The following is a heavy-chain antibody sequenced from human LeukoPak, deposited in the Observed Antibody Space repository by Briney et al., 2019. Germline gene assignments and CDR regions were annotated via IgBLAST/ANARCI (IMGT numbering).Heavy chain of an antibody. D-gene: IGHD3-22*01. J-gene: IGHJ4*02. V-gene: IGHV3-9*01. CDR3: AKDEDYDSSGAMVDY. Sequence: PGRSLRLSCAASGFTFDDYAMHWVRQAPGKGLEWVSGISWNSGSIGYADSVKGRFTISRDNAKNSLYLQMNSLRAEDTALYYCAKDEDYDSSGAMVDYWGQGTLVTVSS. CDR2: ISWNSGSI. CDR1: GFTFDDYA.